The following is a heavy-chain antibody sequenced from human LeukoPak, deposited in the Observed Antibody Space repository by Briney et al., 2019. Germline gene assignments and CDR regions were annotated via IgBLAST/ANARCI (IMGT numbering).Heavy chain of an antibody. D-gene: IGHD5-18*01. CDR1: GFTFSNAW. CDR3: ASLPHVDTAMVDNSGPDAFDI. V-gene: IGHV3-11*01. CDR2: ISSSGSTI. J-gene: IGHJ3*02. Sequence: PGGSLRLSCAASGFTFSNAWMSWVRQAPGKGLEWVSYISSSGSTIYYADSVKGRFTISRDNAKNSLYLQMNSLRAEDTAVYYCASLPHVDTAMVDNSGPDAFDIWGQGTMVTVSS.